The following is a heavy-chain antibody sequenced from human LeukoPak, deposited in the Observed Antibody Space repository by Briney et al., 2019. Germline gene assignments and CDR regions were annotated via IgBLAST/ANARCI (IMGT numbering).Heavy chain of an antibody. CDR2: ISGSGGST. J-gene: IGHJ3*02. CDR1: GFTLISYA. V-gene: IGHV3-23*01. Sequence: WGSLRLSCAASGFTLISYAMSWVRQAPGKGLEWVSAISGSGGSTCYADSVKGRFTISRDNSKNTLYLQMNSLRAEDTAVYYCAKDDWVLAFDIWGQGTMVTVSS. CDR3: AKDDWVLAFDI. D-gene: IGHD3-9*01.